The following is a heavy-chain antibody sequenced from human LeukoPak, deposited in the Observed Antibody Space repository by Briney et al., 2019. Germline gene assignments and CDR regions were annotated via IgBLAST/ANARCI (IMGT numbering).Heavy chain of an antibody. D-gene: IGHD6-19*01. CDR1: GYTFTSYA. V-gene: IGHV7-4-1*02. Sequence: ASVKVSCKASGYTFTSYAMNWVRQAPGQGLEWMGWINTNTGSPTYAQGFTGRFVFSLDTSVSTAYLQISSLEAEDTAVYYCAREGGPYSSGWYYLGYWGQGTLVTVSS. CDR3: AREGGPYSSGWYYLGY. CDR2: INTNTGSP. J-gene: IGHJ4*02.